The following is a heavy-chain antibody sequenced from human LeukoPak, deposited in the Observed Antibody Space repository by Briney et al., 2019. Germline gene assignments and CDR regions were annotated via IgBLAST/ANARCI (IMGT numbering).Heavy chain of an antibody. D-gene: IGHD6-19*01. CDR2: IIVDSGNT. J-gene: IGHJ4*02. CDR1: GFTFTTSA. Sequence: AVTVSCKSSGFTFTTSAVQWVRQARGQRLEWIGWIIVDSGNTNYTQKFQERVTITRDMSTGTAYMELSSLRSEDTAMYYCAAGSSGWYVDYWGQGTLVTVSS. V-gene: IGHV1-58*01. CDR3: AAGSSGWYVDY.